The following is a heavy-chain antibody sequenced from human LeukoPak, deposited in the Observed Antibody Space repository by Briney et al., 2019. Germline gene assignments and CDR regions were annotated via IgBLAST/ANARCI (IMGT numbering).Heavy chain of an antibody. CDR1: GYTFTGYY. Sequence: ASVKDSWKASGYTFTGYYMHCVRQTPGQVLEWMGWINTKSGGKNYEQKIQGRVNMTRDTSISTAYMELSRLRSDDTAVYHCARGDGYAGGRYFQHWGQGTQVTVST. CDR3: ARGDGYAGGRYFQH. J-gene: IGHJ1*01. D-gene: IGHD5-24*01. CDR2: INTKSGGK. V-gene: IGHV1-2*02.